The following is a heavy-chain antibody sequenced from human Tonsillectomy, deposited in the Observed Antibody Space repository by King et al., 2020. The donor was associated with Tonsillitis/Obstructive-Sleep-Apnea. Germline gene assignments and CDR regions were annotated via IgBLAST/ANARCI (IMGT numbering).Heavy chain of an antibody. V-gene: IGHV4-59*01. CDR3: ARGGPSGYPLYYYYYYMDV. D-gene: IGHD3-3*01. Sequence: QLQESGPGLVKPSETLSLTCTVSGGSISSYYWSWIRQPPGKGMAWLGYIYYSGSTNYNPSLKSRVTISVDTSKNQFSLKLSSVTAADTAVYYCARGGPSGYPLYYYYYYMDVWGKGTTVTVSS. CDR2: IYYSGST. J-gene: IGHJ6*03. CDR1: GGSISSYY.